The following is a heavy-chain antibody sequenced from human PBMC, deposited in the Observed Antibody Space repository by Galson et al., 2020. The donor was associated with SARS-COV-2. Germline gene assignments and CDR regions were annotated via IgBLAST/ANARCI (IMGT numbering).Heavy chain of an antibody. J-gene: IGHJ6*02. Sequence: ASVKVSCKASGYTFTSYAMHWVRQAPGQRLEWMGWINAGNGNTKYSQKFQGRVTITRDTSASTAYMELSSLRSEDTAVYYCARGWGLYCSGGSCYPYYGMDVWGQGTTVTVSS. CDR1: GYTFTSYA. D-gene: IGHD2-15*01. CDR3: ARGWGLYCSGGSCYPYYGMDV. CDR2: INAGNGNT. V-gene: IGHV1-3*01.